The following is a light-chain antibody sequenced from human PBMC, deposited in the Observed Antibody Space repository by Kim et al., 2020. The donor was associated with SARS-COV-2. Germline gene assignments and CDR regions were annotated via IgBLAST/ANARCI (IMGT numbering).Light chain of an antibody. CDR1: SSNIGSNY. V-gene: IGLV1-47*02. J-gene: IGLJ1*01. CDR3: AAWDDSLSGYV. Sequence: ELTQPPLASGTPGQRVTISCSGSSSNIGSNYVYWYQQLPGTAPKLLIYSNNQRPSGVPDRFSGSKSGTSASLAISGLRSEDEADYYCAAWDDSLSGYVFGTGTKVTV. CDR2: SNN.